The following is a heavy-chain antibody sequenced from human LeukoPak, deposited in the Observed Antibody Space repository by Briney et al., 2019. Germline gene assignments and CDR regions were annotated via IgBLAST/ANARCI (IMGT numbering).Heavy chain of an antibody. Sequence: GGSLRLSCAASGFTFSSYAMHWVRQAPGKGLEWVAVISYDGSNKYYADSVKGRFTISRDNSKNTLYLQMNSLRAEDTAVYYCGRDGGLLGATRGGAFDIWGQGTMVTVSS. J-gene: IGHJ3*02. CDR3: GRDGGLLGATRGGAFDI. CDR1: GFTFSSYA. CDR2: ISYDGSNK. D-gene: IGHD1-26*01. V-gene: IGHV3-30-3*01.